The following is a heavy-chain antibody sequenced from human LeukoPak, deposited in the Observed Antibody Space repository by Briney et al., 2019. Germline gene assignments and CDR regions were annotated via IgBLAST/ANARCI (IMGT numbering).Heavy chain of an antibody. V-gene: IGHV1-2*02. CDR2: INPNSGGT. J-gene: IGHJ4*02. Sequence: ASVKVSCKASGYTFTGYYMHWVRQAPGQGLEWMGWINPNSGGTNYAQKFQGRVTMTRDTSISTAYMELSRLRSDDTAVYYCARDIGFGELRVDYWGQGTLVTVSS. CDR1: GYTFTGYY. CDR3: ARDIGFGELRVDY. D-gene: IGHD3-10*01.